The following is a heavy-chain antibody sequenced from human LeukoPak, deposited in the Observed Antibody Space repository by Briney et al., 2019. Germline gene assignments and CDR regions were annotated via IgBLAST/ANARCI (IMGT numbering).Heavy chain of an antibody. J-gene: IGHJ6*02. Sequence: PGGSLRLSCAASGFTFDDYAMHWVRQAPGKGLEWVSGISWNSGSIGYADSVKGRFTISRDNAKNSLYLQMNSLRAEDTALYYCAKDWGIAAAGYYYYGMDVWGQGTTVTVSS. CDR2: ISWNSGSI. D-gene: IGHD6-13*01. CDR3: AKDWGIAAAGYYYYGMDV. V-gene: IGHV3-9*01. CDR1: GFTFDDYA.